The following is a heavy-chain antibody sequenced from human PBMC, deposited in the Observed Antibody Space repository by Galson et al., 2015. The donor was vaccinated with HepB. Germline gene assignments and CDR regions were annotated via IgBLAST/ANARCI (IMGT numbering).Heavy chain of an antibody. J-gene: IGHJ5*02. CDR3: ARRGDSDFWSGYYLGGVSVNWFDP. Sequence: QSGAEVKKPGESLKISCKGSGYSFTSYWIGWVRQMPGKGLEWMGIIYPGDSDTRYSPSFQGQVTISADKSISTAYLQWSSLKASDTAMYYCARRGDSDFWSGYYLGGVSVNWFDPWGQGTLVTVSS. CDR2: IYPGDSDT. CDR1: GYSFTSYW. D-gene: IGHD3-3*01. V-gene: IGHV5-51*01.